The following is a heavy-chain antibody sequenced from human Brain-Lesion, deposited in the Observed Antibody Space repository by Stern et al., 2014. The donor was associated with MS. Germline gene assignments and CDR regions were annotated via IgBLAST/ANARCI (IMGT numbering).Heavy chain of an antibody. D-gene: IGHD5-18*01. CDR1: GLIFSNYA. CDR2: ISYDGSNK. J-gene: IGHJ6*02. Sequence: QVQLVESGGGVVQPGRPLRLSCAASGLIFSNYAMHWVRQAPGTGLQWGAIISYDGSNKYYADSVKGRFTISRDNSKNTLYLQMNSLKSEDTAVYYCARVDTPLDYYYGMDVWGQGTTVTVSS. V-gene: IGHV3-30*01. CDR3: ARVDTPLDYYYGMDV.